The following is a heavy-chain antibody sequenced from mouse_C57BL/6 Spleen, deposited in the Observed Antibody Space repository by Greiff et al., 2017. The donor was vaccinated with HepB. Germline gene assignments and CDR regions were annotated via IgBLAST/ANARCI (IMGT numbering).Heavy chain of an antibody. J-gene: IGHJ3*01. Sequence: VKLMESGPGLVQPSQCLSITCTVSGFSFTSYCIHWVRQSPGKGLEWLGVIWRGGRTDYNAAFMSRLSITKDNSKSQVCFKMNSLQADDTAIYYCAKDYGNYAWFAYGGQGTLVTVSA. D-gene: IGHD2-1*01. CDR3: AKDYGNYAWFAY. V-gene: IGHV2-5*01. CDR1: GFSFTSYC. CDR2: IWRGGRT.